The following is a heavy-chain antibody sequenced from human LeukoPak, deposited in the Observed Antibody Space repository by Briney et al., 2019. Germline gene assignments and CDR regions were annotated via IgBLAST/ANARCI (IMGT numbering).Heavy chain of an antibody. V-gene: IGHV3-21*01. D-gene: IGHD6-19*01. CDR1: GFPFRSFS. CDR2: ISSSSTYI. Sequence: GGSLRLSCVASGFPFRSFSMNWVRQAPGKGLEWVSSISSSSTYIYYADSVKGRFTISRDNAKNSLYLQMNSLRAEDTAVYYCARDLQAVASPMNWFDPWGQGTLVTVSS. CDR3: ARDLQAVASPMNWFDP. J-gene: IGHJ5*02.